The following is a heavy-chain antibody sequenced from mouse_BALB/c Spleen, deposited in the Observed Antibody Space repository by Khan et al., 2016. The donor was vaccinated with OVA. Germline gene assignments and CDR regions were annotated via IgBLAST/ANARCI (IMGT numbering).Heavy chain of an antibody. CDR2: INTFTGEP. V-gene: IGHV9-3-1*01. CDR1: GYTFTNYG. Sequence: QIQLVQSGPEMKKPGETVKISCKASGYTFTNYGMNWVKQSPGKALKWMGWINTFTGEPTYADDFKGRFAFSLETSASTASLQINNLKHEDTATYFCARPPYSSYSLDHWGQGTSVTVSS. J-gene: IGHJ4*01. D-gene: IGHD2-12*01. CDR3: ARPPYSSYSLDH.